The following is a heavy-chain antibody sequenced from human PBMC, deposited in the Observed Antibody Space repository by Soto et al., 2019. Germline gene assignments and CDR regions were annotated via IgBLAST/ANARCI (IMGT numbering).Heavy chain of an antibody. Sequence: EVQLVESGGGLVQPGESLRLSCAASGFTFDYYWMHWVRQAPGKGLVWVSRVHSDGTTTTYADSVKGRFTISRDNARNTVSLQMGSLRAEDTAIYYCARGDRGGFALWGHGTVVTVSS. CDR1: GFTFDYYW. D-gene: IGHD3-10*01. CDR2: VHSDGTTT. CDR3: ARGDRGGFAL. J-gene: IGHJ3*01. V-gene: IGHV3-74*01.